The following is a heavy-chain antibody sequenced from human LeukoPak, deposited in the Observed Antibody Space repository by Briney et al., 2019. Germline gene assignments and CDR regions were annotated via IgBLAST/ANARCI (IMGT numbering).Heavy chain of an antibody. V-gene: IGHV3-33*01. CDR1: GFTFSSYG. D-gene: IGHD3-22*01. CDR2: IWYDGSNK. J-gene: IGHJ4*02. Sequence: PGGSLRLSCAASGFTFSSYGMHWVRQAPGKGLEWVAVIWYDGSNKYYADSVKGRFTISRDNSKNTLYLQMNSLRAEDTAVYYCARDSFTDYYDSSGYYITYFDYWGQGTLVTVSS. CDR3: ARDSFTDYYDSSGYYITYFDY.